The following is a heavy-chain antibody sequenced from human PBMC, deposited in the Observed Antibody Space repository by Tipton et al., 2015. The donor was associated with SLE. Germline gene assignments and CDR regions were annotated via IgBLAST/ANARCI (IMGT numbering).Heavy chain of an antibody. V-gene: IGHV4-39*01. Sequence: TLSLTCAVYGGSFSSYYWGWIRQPPGKGLEWIGSIYDSGSTYYNRSLKSRVTISVDTSKNQFSLKLSSVTAADTAVYYCARRSSSWSGLFDYWGQGTLVTVSS. J-gene: IGHJ4*02. CDR1: GGSFSSYY. CDR3: ARRSSSWSGLFDY. D-gene: IGHD6-6*01. CDR2: IYDSGST.